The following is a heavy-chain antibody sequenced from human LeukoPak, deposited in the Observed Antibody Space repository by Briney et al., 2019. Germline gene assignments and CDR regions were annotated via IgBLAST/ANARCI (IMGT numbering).Heavy chain of an antibody. CDR2: IIPIFGTA. V-gene: IGHV1-69*05. J-gene: IGHJ4*02. CDR3: ARDPLLYDILTGYRLNYFDY. CDR1: GGTFSSYT. D-gene: IGHD3-9*01. Sequence: SVKVSCKASGGTFSSYTISWVRQAPGQGLEWMGGIIPIFGTANYAQKFQGRVTITTDESTSTAYMELRSLRSDDTAVYYCARDPLLYDILTGYRLNYFDYWGQGTLVTVSS.